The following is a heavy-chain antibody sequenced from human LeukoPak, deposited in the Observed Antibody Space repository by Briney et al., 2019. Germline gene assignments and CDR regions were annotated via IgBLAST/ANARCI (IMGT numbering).Heavy chain of an antibody. V-gene: IGHV3-15*01. CDR3: TPDYGPDP. D-gene: IGHD3-16*01. CDR2: IKSKANGGTT. CDR1: GFTFSNAW. Sequence: GGSLRLSCAASGFTFSNAWMTWVRQAPGKGLEWVGRIKSKANGGTTDYAAPVKGRFTISRDDSKDTLFLQMNSLKTEDTAVYYCTPDYGPDPWGQGTLVTVSS. J-gene: IGHJ5*02.